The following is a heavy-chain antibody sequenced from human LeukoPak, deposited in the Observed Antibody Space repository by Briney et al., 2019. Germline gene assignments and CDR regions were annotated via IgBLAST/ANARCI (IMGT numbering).Heavy chain of an antibody. CDR2: IIPILGIA. J-gene: IGHJ4*02. CDR1: GGTFSSYA. Sequence: SVKVSCKASGGTFSSYAISWVRQAPGQGLEWMGRIIPILGIANYAQKFQGRVTITADKSTSTAYMELSSLRSEDTAVYYCARDIGMGTAMVLGFDCWGQGTLVTVSS. D-gene: IGHD5-18*01. V-gene: IGHV1-69*04. CDR3: ARDIGMGTAMVLGFDC.